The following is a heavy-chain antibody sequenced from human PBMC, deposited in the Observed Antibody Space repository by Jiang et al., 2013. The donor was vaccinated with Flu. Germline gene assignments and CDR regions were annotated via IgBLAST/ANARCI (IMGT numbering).Heavy chain of an antibody. CDR3: ARGLTYYDFWSGYYSD. J-gene: IGHJ4*02. D-gene: IGHD3-3*01. V-gene: IGHV4-34*01. Sequence: LLKPSETLSLTCAVSGGSFSAYHWAWIRQPPGKGLEWIGEINQGRSTAYNPSLQSRLTISADTPKKQFSLKLTSVTAADTAVYYCARGLTYYDFWSGYYSDWGQGTLVTVSS. CDR1: GGSFSAYH. CDR2: INQGRST.